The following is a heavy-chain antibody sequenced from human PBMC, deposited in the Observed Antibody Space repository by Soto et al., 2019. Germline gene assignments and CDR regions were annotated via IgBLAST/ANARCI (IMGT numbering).Heavy chain of an antibody. J-gene: IGHJ5*02. CDR2: INHSGRT. D-gene: IGHD5-12*01. CDR3: ARGEGRLVGTWFDP. CDR1: GGSFSSYY. Sequence: QVQLQQWGAGLLKPSETLSLTCAVYGGSFSSYYWNWIRQPPGKGLEWLGEINHSGRTNYNPSLKSRVSISIDTSKTQCSLKLTSVTVADTAVYYCARGEGRLVGTWFDPWGQGTMVTVSS. V-gene: IGHV4-34*01.